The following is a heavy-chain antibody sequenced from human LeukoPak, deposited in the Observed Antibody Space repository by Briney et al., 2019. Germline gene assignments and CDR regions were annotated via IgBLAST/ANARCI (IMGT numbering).Heavy chain of an antibody. Sequence: GGSLRLSCATSGFIFNHYAMTWVRQAPGKGLEWVSYISSSGSTIYYADSVKGRFTISRDNAKNSLYLQMNSLRAEDTAVYYCARDALRPAGIAAAGTWDYWGQGTLVTVSS. D-gene: IGHD6-13*01. J-gene: IGHJ4*02. CDR2: ISSSGSTI. CDR3: ARDALRPAGIAAAGTWDY. V-gene: IGHV3-11*04. CDR1: GFIFNHYA.